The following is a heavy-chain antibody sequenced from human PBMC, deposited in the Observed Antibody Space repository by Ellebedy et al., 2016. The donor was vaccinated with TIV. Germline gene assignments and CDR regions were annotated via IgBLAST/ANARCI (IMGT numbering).Heavy chain of an antibody. D-gene: IGHD3-9*01. V-gene: IGHV3-30*18. J-gene: IGHJ4*02. Sequence: GESLKISCVASAFIFSNFDMHWVRQAPGKGLEWLTRISYDGKNQYYEDSVKGRFSISRDNSKHTLYLQMNSLRADDSAVFYCAKLDSYDVLTGEDYWGQGTLVTVSS. CDR3: AKLDSYDVLTGEDY. CDR2: ISYDGKNQ. CDR1: AFIFSNFD.